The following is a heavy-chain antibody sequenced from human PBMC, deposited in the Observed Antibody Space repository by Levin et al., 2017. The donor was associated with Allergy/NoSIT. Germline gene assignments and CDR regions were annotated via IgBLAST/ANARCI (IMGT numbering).Heavy chain of an antibody. CDR3: ARNGSSTGAFDH. Sequence: SETLSLTCAVYGGSLRGFYWSWIRQTPEKGLEWIGEINHYANTNYNPSFRSRVTISLDTSNNQFSLKMISVTAADTAVYYCARNGSSTGAFDHWGQGALVTVSS. J-gene: IGHJ4*02. CDR1: GGSLRGFY. CDR2: INHYANT. D-gene: IGHD1-14*01. V-gene: IGHV4-34*01.